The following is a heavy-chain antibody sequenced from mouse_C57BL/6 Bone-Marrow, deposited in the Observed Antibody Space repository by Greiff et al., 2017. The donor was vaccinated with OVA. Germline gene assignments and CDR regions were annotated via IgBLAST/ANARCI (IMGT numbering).Heavy chain of an antibody. CDR3: ASIYYDYDGWFAY. J-gene: IGHJ3*01. CDR1: GFSLTSYG. V-gene: IGHV2-5*01. CDR2: IWRGGST. Sequence: VQLQQSGPGLVQPSQSLSITCTVSGFSLTSYGVHWVRQSPGKGLEWLGVIWRGGSTDYNAAFMSRLSITKDNSKSKVFFKMNSLQADDTAIYYCASIYYDYDGWFAYWGQGTLVTVSA. D-gene: IGHD2-4*01.